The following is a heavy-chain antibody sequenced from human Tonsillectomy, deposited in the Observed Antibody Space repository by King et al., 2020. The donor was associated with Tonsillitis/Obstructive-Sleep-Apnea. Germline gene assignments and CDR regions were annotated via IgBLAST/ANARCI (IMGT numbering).Heavy chain of an antibody. CDR3: ARVAPPYGPPRPLDY. Sequence: VQLVESGGGLVQPGGSLRLSCAASGFTLSDHYMDWVRQAPGKGLEWVGRSRNKANGYTTEYAASVKGRFTISRDDSENSLYLQMNNLKTEDTAVYYCARVAPPYGPPRPLDYWGQGTLVTVSS. CDR1: GFTLSDHY. CDR2: SRNKANGYTT. D-gene: IGHD4-17*01. V-gene: IGHV3-72*01. J-gene: IGHJ4*02.